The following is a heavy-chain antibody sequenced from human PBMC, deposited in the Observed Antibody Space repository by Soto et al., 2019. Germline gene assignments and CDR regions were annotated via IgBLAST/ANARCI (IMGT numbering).Heavy chain of an antibody. J-gene: IGHJ4*02. V-gene: IGHV3-23*01. CDR1: GFTFSSYA. Sequence: PWGSLRLSCVASGFTFSSYAMSWVRQAPGKGLEWVSAISGSGGSTYYADSVKGRFTISRDNSKNTLYLQMNSLRAEDTAVYYCAKGDIVVVPAATLFDYWGQGTLVTVSS. CDR2: ISGSGGST. D-gene: IGHD2-2*01. CDR3: AKGDIVVVPAATLFDY.